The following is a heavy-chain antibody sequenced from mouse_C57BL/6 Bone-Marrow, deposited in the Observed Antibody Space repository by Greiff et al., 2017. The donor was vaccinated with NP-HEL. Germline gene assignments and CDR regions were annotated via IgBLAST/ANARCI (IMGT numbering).Heavy chain of an antibody. Sequence: VQLKQSGAELVRPGASVKLSCTASGFNFKDDGMHWVKQRPEQGLEWIGWIDPESGDTEYASKFQGKATMTADTSSNTAYRQLSSLTSEDTAVYCCTTDYYASSLDYWGQGTTLTVSS. CDR3: TTDYYASSLDY. V-gene: IGHV14-4*01. CDR2: IDPESGDT. D-gene: IGHD1-1*01. CDR1: GFNFKDDG. J-gene: IGHJ2*01.